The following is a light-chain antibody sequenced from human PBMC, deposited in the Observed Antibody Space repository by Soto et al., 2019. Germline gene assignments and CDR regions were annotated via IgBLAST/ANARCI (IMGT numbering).Light chain of an antibody. V-gene: IGKV3-20*01. CDR1: QSVSSSY. J-gene: IGKJ1*01. CDR3: QQYGSSPRT. CDR2: GAS. Sequence: EIVLTQSPGTLSLSPGERATLSCRASQSVSSSYLAWYQQKPGQAPRLLIYGASSRATGIPDRFSGSGSGTDFTLTISRLEPDDFAVYYCQQYGSSPRTCGQGTNGEIK.